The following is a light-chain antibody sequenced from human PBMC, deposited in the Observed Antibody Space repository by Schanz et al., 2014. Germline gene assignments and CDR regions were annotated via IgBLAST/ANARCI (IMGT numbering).Light chain of an antibody. V-gene: IGKV1-39*01. CDR1: QSISRY. CDR2: SAT. J-gene: IGKJ1*01. CDR3: QQTYSTPQT. Sequence: DIQLTQSPSSLSVFVGDRVIITCRASQSISRYLNWYQQKPGKAPKLLIHSATTLQSGVPSRFSGGGSGTDFTLTISSLQPEDSATYHCQQTYSTPQTFGQGTKVEIK.